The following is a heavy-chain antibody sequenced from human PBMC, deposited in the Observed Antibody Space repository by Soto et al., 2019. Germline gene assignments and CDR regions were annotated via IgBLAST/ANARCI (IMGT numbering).Heavy chain of an antibody. CDR3: ARDPLRYYGSASSTYYYYGMDV. CDR2: IIPILGIA. Sequence: QVQLVQSGAEVKKPGSSVKVSCKASGGTFSSYTISWVRQAPGQGLEWMGRIIPILGIANYAQKFQGRVTITADKSTSTSYMELSSLRSEDTAVYYCARDPLRYYGSASSTYYYYGMDVRGKGTTVTVSS. J-gene: IGHJ6*04. D-gene: IGHD3-10*01. CDR1: GGTFSSYT. V-gene: IGHV1-69*08.